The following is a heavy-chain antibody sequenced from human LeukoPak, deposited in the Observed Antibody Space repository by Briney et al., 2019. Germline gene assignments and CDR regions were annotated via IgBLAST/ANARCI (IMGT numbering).Heavy chain of an antibody. D-gene: IGHD3-10*01. V-gene: IGHV3-74*01. CDR1: GFTFSSYW. J-gene: IGHJ6*02. Sequence: PGGSLRLSCAASGFTFSSYWMHWVRQAPGKGLVWVSRINSDGSSTSYADSVKGRFTISRDNSKNTLYLQMNSLRAEDTAVYYCARDLVVRGPKSRVYYYGMDVWGQGTTVTVSS. CDR2: INSDGSST. CDR3: ARDLVVRGPKSRVYYYGMDV.